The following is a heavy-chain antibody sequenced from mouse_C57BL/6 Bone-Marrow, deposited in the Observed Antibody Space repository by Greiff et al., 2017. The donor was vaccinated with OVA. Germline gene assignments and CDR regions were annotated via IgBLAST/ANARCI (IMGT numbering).Heavy chain of an antibody. CDR3: VPDPCYAMDY. V-gene: IGHV5-17*01. J-gene: IGHJ4*01. Sequence: EVHLVESGGGLVKPGGSLKLSCAASGFTFSDYGMHWVRQAPEKGLEWVAYISSGSSTIYFADTVKGRFTISRDNAKNTLFLQMTSLRSEDTAMYYCVPDPCYAMDYWGQGTAVTVSS. CDR1: GFTFSDYG. CDR2: ISSGSSTI.